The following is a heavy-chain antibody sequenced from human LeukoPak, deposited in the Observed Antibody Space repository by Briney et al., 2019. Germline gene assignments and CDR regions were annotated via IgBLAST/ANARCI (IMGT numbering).Heavy chain of an antibody. J-gene: IGHJ6*02. V-gene: IGHV1-69*13. CDR3: TTRACHAGGCSSSFYYYYGLHF. CDR1: GNSISNYA. Sequence: SVKVSCKASGNSISNYAVSWVRQAPGQGFEWMGVIIPIFGTADYAQKFQGRVTITADQSTSTTYMALSSLKSEDTATYYCTTRACHAGGCSSSFYYYYGLHFWGQGTTVSVSS. D-gene: IGHD3-16*01. CDR2: IIPIFGTA.